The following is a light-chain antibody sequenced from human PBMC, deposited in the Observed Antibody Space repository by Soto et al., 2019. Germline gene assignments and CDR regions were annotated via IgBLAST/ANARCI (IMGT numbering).Light chain of an antibody. Sequence: AIRMTQSQSSLSASVGDTVTITCRASQDIGSVLAWYQQKPGTAPKVLISRASDLHGGVPSRFRGSGSRTDFTLTITHLQSEDFETYYCQHYLNYPITFGQGTRLEIK. J-gene: IGKJ5*01. V-gene: IGKV1-8*01. CDR2: RAS. CDR3: QHYLNYPIT. CDR1: QDIGSV.